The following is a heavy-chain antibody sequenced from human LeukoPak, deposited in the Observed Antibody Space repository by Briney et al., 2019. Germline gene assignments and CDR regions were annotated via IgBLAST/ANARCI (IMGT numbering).Heavy chain of an antibody. CDR3: AKERAAMALKDV. J-gene: IGHJ6*04. Sequence: GGSLRLSCAASGFTFSSYGMHWVRQAPGKGLEWVAFIRYDGSNKYYADSVKGRFTISRDNSKNTLYLQMNSLRAEDTAVYYCAKERAAMALKDVWGKGTTVTVSS. CDR1: GFTFSSYG. D-gene: IGHD5-18*01. CDR2: IRYDGSNK. V-gene: IGHV3-30*02.